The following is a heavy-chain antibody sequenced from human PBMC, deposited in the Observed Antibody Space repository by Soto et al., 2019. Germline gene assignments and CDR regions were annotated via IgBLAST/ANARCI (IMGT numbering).Heavy chain of an antibody. CDR2: IYSGGST. D-gene: IGHD6-19*01. Sequence: GGSLRLSCAASGFTVSSNYMSWVRQAPGKGLEWVSVIYSGGSTYYADSVKGRFTISRDNSKNTLYLQMNSLRAEDTAVYYCARGSSAEQWLARYYYYGMDVWGQGTTVT. J-gene: IGHJ6*02. CDR3: ARGSSAEQWLARYYYYGMDV. CDR1: GFTVSSNY. V-gene: IGHV3-53*01.